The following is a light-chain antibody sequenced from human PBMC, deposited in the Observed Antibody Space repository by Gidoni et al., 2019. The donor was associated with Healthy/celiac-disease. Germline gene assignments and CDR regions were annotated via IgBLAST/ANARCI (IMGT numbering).Light chain of an antibody. J-gene: IGKJ1*01. V-gene: IGKV3-20*01. CDR3: QQYGSSPRT. CDR1: QSVSSSY. CDR2: GAS. Sequence: EIVLPKSQGTLSLSPGERATLSCRASQSVSSSYLAWYQQKPGQAPRLLIYGASSRATGIPDRFSGSGSGTDFTLTISRLEPEDFAVYYCQQYGSSPRTFGQXTKVEIK.